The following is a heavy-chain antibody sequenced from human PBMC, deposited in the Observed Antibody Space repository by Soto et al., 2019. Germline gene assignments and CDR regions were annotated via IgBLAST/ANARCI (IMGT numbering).Heavy chain of an antibody. J-gene: IGHJ6*03. Sequence: PGGSLRLSCAASGFTFSSYGMHWVRQAPGKGLMWVSRANSDGSSPTYADSVKGRFTISRDNAKNTVYLQMSSLRAEDTAVYYCARGTGALDYYYMDVWGKGTTVTVSS. V-gene: IGHV3-74*01. D-gene: IGHD3-10*01. CDR2: ANSDGSSP. CDR3: ARGTGALDYYYMDV. CDR1: GFTFSSYG.